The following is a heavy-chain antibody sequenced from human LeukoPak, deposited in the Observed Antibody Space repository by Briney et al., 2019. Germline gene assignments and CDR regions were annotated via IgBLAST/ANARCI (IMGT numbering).Heavy chain of an antibody. J-gene: IGHJ4*02. V-gene: IGHV3-23*01. D-gene: IGHD6-13*01. CDR3: ARGSNSGYSSSWYCDY. CDR2: ISGDGRDT. CDR1: GFSFSSFG. Sequence: GGSLRLSCAASGFSFSSFGMSWVRQAPGRGLQWVSSISGDGRDTFYADSVKGRFTVSRDNSKTTMFLQMNSLRVEDTAVYYCARGSNSGYSSSWYCDYWGQGTLVTVSS.